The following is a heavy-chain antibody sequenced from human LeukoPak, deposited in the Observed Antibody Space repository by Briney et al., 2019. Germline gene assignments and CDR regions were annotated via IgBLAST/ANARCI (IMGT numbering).Heavy chain of an antibody. J-gene: IGHJ4*02. Sequence: GGSLRLSCAASEFTFSSSALTWVRQAPGKGLEWVSSISGTGEYYADSVKGRFTISRDNAENSLYLQMNSLRAEDTAVYYCARDAVGNLDYWGQGTLVTVSS. V-gene: IGHV3-21*04. CDR2: ISGTGE. CDR3: ARDAVGNLDY. CDR1: EFTFSSSA. D-gene: IGHD4-23*01.